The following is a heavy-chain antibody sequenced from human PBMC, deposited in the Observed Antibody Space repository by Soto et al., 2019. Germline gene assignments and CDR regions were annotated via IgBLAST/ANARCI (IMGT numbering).Heavy chain of an antibody. J-gene: IGHJ3*02. D-gene: IGHD5-12*01. V-gene: IGHV5-51*01. CDR3: ARIEMATISTAAFDI. Sequence: GESLKISCKGSGYSFTSYWIGWVRQMPGKGLEWMGLNYPGDSDTRYSPSFQGQVTISADKSSSTAYLQWSSLKTSDTDMYYCARIEMATISTAAFDIWGQGTMVTVSS. CDR2: NYPGDSDT. CDR1: GYSFTSYW.